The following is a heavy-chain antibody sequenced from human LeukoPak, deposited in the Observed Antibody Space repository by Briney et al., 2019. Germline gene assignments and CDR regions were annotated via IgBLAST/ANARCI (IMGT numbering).Heavy chain of an antibody. Sequence: SETLSLTCTVSGGSISPYYWSWIRQPPGKGLEWIGYITYSGITNYNPSLKSRVTISLDTSKNQFSLKLISVTAADTAVYFCARSSGDYRFDYWGQGTLVTVSS. J-gene: IGHJ4*02. V-gene: IGHV4-59*08. CDR1: GGSISPYY. D-gene: IGHD3-3*01. CDR2: ITYSGIT. CDR3: ARSSGDYRFDY.